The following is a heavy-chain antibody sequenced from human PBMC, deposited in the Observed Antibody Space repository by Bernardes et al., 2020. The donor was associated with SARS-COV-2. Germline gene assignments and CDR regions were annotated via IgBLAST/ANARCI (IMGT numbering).Heavy chain of an antibody. Sequence: GGSLRLSCAASGFTFSSYAMSWVRQAPGKGLEWVSAISGSGGSTYYADSVKGRFTISRDNSKNTLYLQMNSLRAEDTAVYYCAKVGLYCSGGSCHSNPFDYWGQGTLVTVSS. CDR1: GFTFSSYA. CDR3: AKVGLYCSGGSCHSNPFDY. CDR2: ISGSGGST. D-gene: IGHD2-15*01. V-gene: IGHV3-23*01. J-gene: IGHJ4*02.